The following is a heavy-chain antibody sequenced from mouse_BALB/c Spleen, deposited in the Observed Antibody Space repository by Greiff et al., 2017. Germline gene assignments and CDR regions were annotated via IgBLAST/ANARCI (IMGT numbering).Heavy chain of an antibody. CDR3: ASGDYDYDGAMDY. Sequence: VQLHQPGAELVKPGASVKLSCKASGYTFTSYWMHWVKQRPGQGLEWIGEINPSNGRTNYNEKFKSKATLTVDKSSSTAYMQLSSLTSEDSAVYYCASGDYDYDGAMDYWGQGTSVTVSS. CDR2: INPSNGRT. V-gene: IGHV1S81*02. D-gene: IGHD2-4*01. CDR1: GYTFTSYW. J-gene: IGHJ4*01.